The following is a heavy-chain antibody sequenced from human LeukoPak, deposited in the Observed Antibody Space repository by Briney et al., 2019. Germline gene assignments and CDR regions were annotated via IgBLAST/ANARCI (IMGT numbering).Heavy chain of an antibody. V-gene: IGHV4-34*01. J-gene: IGHJ4*02. Sequence: SETLSLTCAVYGGSFSGYYWSWIRQPPGKGLEWIGEINHSGSTNYNPSLKSRVTISVDTSKNQFSLKLSSVTAADTAVYYCARLHLTGYSGYWGQGTLVTVSS. CDR1: GGSFSGYY. CDR3: ARLHLTGYSGY. CDR2: INHSGST. D-gene: IGHD1-26*01.